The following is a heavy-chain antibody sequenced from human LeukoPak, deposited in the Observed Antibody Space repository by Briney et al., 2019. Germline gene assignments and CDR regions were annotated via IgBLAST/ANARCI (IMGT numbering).Heavy chain of an antibody. J-gene: IGHJ4*02. CDR1: GYSFTNYW. Sequence: HAESLKISCKGSGYSFTNYWIGWVRQMPGKGLEWMGIVYPGDSDTRYSPSFEGHVTISADKSISTAYLQWSSLKASDTAIYYCARYIVGAAGGGYWGQGTLVRVSS. D-gene: IGHD1-26*01. CDR3: ARYIVGAAGGGY. V-gene: IGHV5-51*01. CDR2: VYPGDSDT.